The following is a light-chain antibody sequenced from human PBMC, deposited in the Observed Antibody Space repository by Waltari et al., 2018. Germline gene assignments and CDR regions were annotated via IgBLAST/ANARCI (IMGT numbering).Light chain of an antibody. V-gene: IGKV3-20*01. CDR3: QHYVSLPVT. J-gene: IGKJ1*01. CDR2: GAS. CDR1: QRGSRA. Sequence: EIVLTQSPGTLSLSPGERATLSCRASQRGSRALAWYQQNPGQAPRLLIYGASNRATGIPDRFSCSWSGTDFSLIISRLEPEDFAVYYCQHYVSLPVTFGQGTKVEIK.